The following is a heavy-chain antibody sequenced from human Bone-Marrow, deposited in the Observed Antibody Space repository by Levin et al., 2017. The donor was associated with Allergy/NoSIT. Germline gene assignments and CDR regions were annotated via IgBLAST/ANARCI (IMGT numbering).Heavy chain of an antibody. CDR1: GFIFYGYA. V-gene: IGHV3-23*01. Sequence: PEASVKVSCATSGFIFYGYAMSWVRQAPGKGLEWVSGISVSGGTTFYADSVKGRFTISRDNSKNTLYLQMNILRAEDTALYYCARVIDLGGDRYKDNWNFDLWGRGTLVTVSS. J-gene: IGHJ2*01. CDR2: ISVSGGTT. CDR3: ARVIDLGGDRYKDNWNFDL. D-gene: IGHD1-14*01.